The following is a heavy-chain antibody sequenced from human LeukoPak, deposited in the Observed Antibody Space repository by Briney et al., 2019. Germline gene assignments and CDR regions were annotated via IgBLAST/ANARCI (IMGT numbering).Heavy chain of an antibody. J-gene: IGHJ4*02. CDR2: IYYSGST. CDR1: GGSISSSSYY. CDR3: ARRLLLWFGELSPFDY. D-gene: IGHD3-10*01. Sequence: SETLSLTCTVSGGSISSSSYYWGWIRQPPGKGLEWIGSIYYSGSTYYNPSLKSRVTISVDTSKNQFSLKLSSVTAADTAVYYCARRLLLWFGELSPFDYWGQGTLVTVSS. V-gene: IGHV4-39*01.